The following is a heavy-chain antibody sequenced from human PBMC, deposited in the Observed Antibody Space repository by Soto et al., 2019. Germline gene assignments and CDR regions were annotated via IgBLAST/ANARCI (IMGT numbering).Heavy chain of an antibody. CDR2: IIPILGIA. J-gene: IGHJ6*01. CDR1: GGTFSSYT. V-gene: IGHV1-69*02. D-gene: IGHD2-15*01. Sequence: QVQLVQSGAEVKKPGPSVKVSCKASGGTFSSYTISWVRQAPGQGLEWMGRIIPILGIANYAQKFQGRVTITGDKSTSLAYMELSRLRSDDTAVYCWASVISGCSGGTCYSPYYYGMDVW. CDR3: ASVISGCSGGTCYSPYYYGMDV.